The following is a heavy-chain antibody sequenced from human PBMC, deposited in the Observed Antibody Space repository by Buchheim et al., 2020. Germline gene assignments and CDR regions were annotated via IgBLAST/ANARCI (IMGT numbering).Heavy chain of an antibody. D-gene: IGHD3-10*01. Sequence: EVQLVESGGGLVQPGGSLRLSCAASVSIFSGYDMAWVRHSPVKGLEWLSFVSSSGTSKTYAESVEGRFTVSRDNANNSLYMQMNSLRAEDSAVYYCARRNYYSSGGPYFYYYVDVWGKGT. CDR1: VSIFSGYD. V-gene: IGHV3-48*03. CDR2: VSSSGTSK. J-gene: IGHJ6*03. CDR3: ARRNYYSSGGPYFYYYVDV.